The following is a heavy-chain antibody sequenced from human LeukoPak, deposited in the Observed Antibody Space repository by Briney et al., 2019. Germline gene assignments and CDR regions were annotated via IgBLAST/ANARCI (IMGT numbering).Heavy chain of an antibody. Sequence: GGSLRLSCAASGFTFSSYGMHWVRQAPGKGLEWVAVISYDGSNKYYADSVKGRFTISRDNSKNTLYLQMNSLRAEDTAVYYCARDRRTIFRYYFDYWGQGTLVTVSS. CDR3: ARDRRTIFRYYFDY. D-gene: IGHD3-3*01. V-gene: IGHV3-30*03. J-gene: IGHJ4*02. CDR1: GFTFSSYG. CDR2: ISYDGSNK.